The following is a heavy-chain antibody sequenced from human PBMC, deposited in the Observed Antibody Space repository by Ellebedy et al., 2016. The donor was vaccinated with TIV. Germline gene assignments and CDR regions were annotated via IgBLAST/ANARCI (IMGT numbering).Heavy chain of an antibody. Sequence: PGGSLRLSCAASGFTVSSNYMSWVRQAPGKGLEWVSVIYSGGSTYYADSVKGRFTISRDNSKNTLYLQMNSLRAEDTAVYYCARDRTHSSSWYGLGDGMDVWGQGTTVTVSS. CDR1: GFTVSSNY. V-gene: IGHV3-66*01. CDR2: IYSGGST. J-gene: IGHJ6*02. CDR3: ARDRTHSSSWYGLGDGMDV. D-gene: IGHD6-13*01.